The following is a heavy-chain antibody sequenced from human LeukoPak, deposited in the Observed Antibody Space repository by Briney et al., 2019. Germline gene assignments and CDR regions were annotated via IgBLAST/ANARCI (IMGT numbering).Heavy chain of an antibody. CDR2: ISSSSSYT. V-gene: IGHV3-11*06. D-gene: IGHD2-2*01. J-gene: IGHJ3*02. CDR1: GFTFSDYY. CDR3: AREGYCSSTSCYDGAFDI. Sequence: GGSLRLSCAASGFTFSDYYMSWVRQAPGKGLEWVSYISSSSSYTYYADSVKGRFTISRDNAKNSLYLQMNSLRAEDTAVYYCAREGYCSSTSCYDGAFDIWGQGTMVTVSS.